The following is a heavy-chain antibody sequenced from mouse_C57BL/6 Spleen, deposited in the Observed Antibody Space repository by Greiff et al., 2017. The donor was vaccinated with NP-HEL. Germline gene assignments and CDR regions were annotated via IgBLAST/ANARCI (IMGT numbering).Heavy chain of an antibody. Sequence: VQLQQSGPELVKPGASVKMSCKASGYTFTDYYMHWVKQSHGKSLEWIGYIYPNNGGNGYTQKFKGKATLTVDKSSSTAYMELRSLTSEDSAVYYCARSGGNYDYYAMDYWGQGTSVTVSS. J-gene: IGHJ4*01. D-gene: IGHD2-1*01. V-gene: IGHV1-34*01. CDR3: ARSGGNYDYYAMDY. CDR1: GYTFTDYY. CDR2: IYPNNGGN.